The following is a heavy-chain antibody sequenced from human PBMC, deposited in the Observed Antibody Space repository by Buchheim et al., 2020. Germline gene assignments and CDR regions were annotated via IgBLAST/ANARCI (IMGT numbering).Heavy chain of an antibody. CDR3: ASLSSSSDY. J-gene: IGHJ4*02. CDR1: GFTFSSYG. D-gene: IGHD6-6*01. CDR2: ISYDGSNK. Sequence: QVQLVESGGGVVQPGRSLRLSCAASGFTFSSYGMHWVRQAPGKGLEWVAVISYDGSNKYYADSVKGRFTFSRENSKNTPFLQMNSLGAEDTAVYYCASLSSSSDYWGQGTL. V-gene: IGHV3-30*03.